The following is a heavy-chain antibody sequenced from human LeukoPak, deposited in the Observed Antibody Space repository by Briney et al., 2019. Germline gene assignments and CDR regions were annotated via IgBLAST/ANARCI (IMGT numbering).Heavy chain of an antibody. J-gene: IGHJ5*02. Sequence: GESLKISCKGSGYSFTSYWIGWVRPMPGKGLEWMGIIYPGDSDTRYSPSFQGQVTISADKSISTAHLQWSSLKASDTAMYYCAITGYSSSWYGYNWFDPWGQGTLVTVSS. CDR3: AITGYSSSWYGYNWFDP. V-gene: IGHV5-51*01. CDR2: IYPGDSDT. D-gene: IGHD6-13*01. CDR1: GYSFTSYW.